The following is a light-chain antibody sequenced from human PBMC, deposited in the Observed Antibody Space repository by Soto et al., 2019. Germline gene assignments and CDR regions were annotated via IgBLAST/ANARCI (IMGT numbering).Light chain of an antibody. J-gene: IGKJ1*01. CDR2: GAS. V-gene: IGKV3-20*01. CDR3: HQYGSAPAWT. CDR1: QSVSSSY. Sequence: EIVLTQSPGTLSLSPGERATLSCRASQSVSSSYLAWYRQKPGQAPSLLIYGASRRATGIPDRFSGSGSGTDFTLTISRLGPEDFAVYYCHQYGSAPAWTFGQGTKVEIK.